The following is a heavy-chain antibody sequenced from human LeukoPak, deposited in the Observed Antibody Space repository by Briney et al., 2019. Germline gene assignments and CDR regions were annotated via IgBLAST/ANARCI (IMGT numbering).Heavy chain of an antibody. V-gene: IGHV3-48*03. J-gene: IGHJ4*02. CDR2: ISSSGSTI. CDR3: ARLDYDSSGYLDY. Sequence: GGSLRLSYAASGFTFSSYEMNWVRQAPGKGLEWVSYISSSGSTIYYADSVKGRFTISRDNAKNSLYLQMNSLRAEDTAVYYCARLDYDSSGYLDYWGQGTLVTVSS. CDR1: GFTFSSYE. D-gene: IGHD3-22*01.